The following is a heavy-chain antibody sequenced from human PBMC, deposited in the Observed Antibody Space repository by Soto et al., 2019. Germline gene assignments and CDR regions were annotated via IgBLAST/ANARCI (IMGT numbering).Heavy chain of an antibody. D-gene: IGHD2-2*01. CDR3: ARGLDQPPVGLYFDT. CDR1: GGTFNSYL. CDR2: IIPAFGTA. J-gene: IGHJ4*02. V-gene: IGHV1-69*06. Sequence: QVQLVQSGAEVKNPGSSVKVSCKTSGGTFNSYLIDWVRQAPGQGLEWMGGIIPAFGTAKYAQKFQGRVTITADKYTTTAYRELRTLTSEDTAVYYCARGLDQPPVGLYFDTWGQGTLVTVSS.